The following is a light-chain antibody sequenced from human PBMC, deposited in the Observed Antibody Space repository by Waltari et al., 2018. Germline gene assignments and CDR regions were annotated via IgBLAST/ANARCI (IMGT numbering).Light chain of an antibody. J-gene: IGLJ2*01. Sequence: QSALTQPASVSGSPGQSITIPCTGTSSDVGSYNLVSWYQQHPDKAPKLMIYEGSKRPSGVSNRFSGSKSGNTASLTISGLQAEDEADYYCCSYAGSSTFDVVFGGGTKLTVL. CDR1: SSDVGSYNL. CDR2: EGS. CDR3: CSYAGSSTFDVV. V-gene: IGLV2-23*03.